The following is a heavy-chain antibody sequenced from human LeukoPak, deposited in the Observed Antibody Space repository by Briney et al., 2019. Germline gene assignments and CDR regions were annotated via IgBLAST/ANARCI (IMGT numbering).Heavy chain of an antibody. Sequence: GGSLRLSCAASGFTFNNYSMSWVRQAPGQGLEWVSTVNGSGKNTYYLDSVKGRFIISRDNPNNSVYLQMNSLRAEDTAMYYCAKAHRGGLLLSVGYIYMDVWAKGTMVTVSS. CDR2: VNGSGKNT. CDR1: GFTFNNYS. J-gene: IGHJ6*03. D-gene: IGHD2-8*01. V-gene: IGHV3-23*01. CDR3: AKAHRGGLLLSVGYIYMDV.